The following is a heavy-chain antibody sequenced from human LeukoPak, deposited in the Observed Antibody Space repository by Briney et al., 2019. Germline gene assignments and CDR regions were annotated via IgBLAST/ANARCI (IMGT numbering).Heavy chain of an antibody. CDR2: ISGSGGST. CDR3: AKLPVAGLYFDY. CDR1: GFTFSSYA. Sequence: GGSLRLSCAASGFTFSSYAMSWVRQAPGKGLEWISAISGSGGSTYYVDSVKGRFTISRDNSKNTLYLQMNSLRVEDTAVYYCAKLPVAGLYFDYWGQGTLVTVSS. V-gene: IGHV3-23*01. J-gene: IGHJ4*02. D-gene: IGHD6-19*01.